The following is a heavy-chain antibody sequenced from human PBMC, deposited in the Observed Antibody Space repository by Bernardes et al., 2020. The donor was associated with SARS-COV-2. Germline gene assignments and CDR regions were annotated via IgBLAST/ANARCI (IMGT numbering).Heavy chain of an antibody. V-gene: IGHV1-18*04. Sequence: ASVKVSCKASGYTFTSDVISWVRQAPGQGLEWIGWISGKKLNTNYAQKFQGRVTMTADTSTSTAYMELMDLRSDDTAVYFCGRDRDQRDLNFLAYWGQGTLVTVSS. J-gene: IGHJ4*02. D-gene: IGHD6-25*01. CDR1: GYTFTSDV. CDR2: ISGKKLNT. CDR3: GRDRDQRDLNFLAY.